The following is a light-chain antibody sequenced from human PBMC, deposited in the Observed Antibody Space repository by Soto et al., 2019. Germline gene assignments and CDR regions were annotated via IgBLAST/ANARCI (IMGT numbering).Light chain of an antibody. V-gene: IGLV2-8*01. CDR3: ASYAGSNNVV. CDR1: SSDVGAYNY. J-gene: IGLJ2*01. Sequence: QSALTQPPSASGSPGQSVTISCTGTSSDVGAYNYVSWYQQHPGKAPKLMIFEVTKRPSGVPGRFAGSKSGNAASLTVSDLQAEDEADYYCASYAGSNNVVFGGGTKVTVL. CDR2: EVT.